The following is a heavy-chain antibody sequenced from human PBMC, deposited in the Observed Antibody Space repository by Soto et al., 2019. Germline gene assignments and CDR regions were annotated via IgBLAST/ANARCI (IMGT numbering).Heavy chain of an antibody. Sequence: SETLSLTCGVYGGSFSGYYWSWIRQPPGKGLEWIGEINHSGSTNYNPSLKSRVTISVDTSKNQFSLKLSSVTAADTAVYYCARASKQMVEWGHGWFDPWGQGTLVPVSS. V-gene: IGHV4-34*01. CDR2: INHSGST. D-gene: IGHD6-13*01. CDR1: GGSFSGYY. CDR3: ARASKQMVEWGHGWFDP. J-gene: IGHJ5*02.